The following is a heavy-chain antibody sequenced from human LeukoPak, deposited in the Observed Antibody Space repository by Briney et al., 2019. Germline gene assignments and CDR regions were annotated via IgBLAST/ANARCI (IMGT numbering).Heavy chain of an antibody. CDR3: TKLAHRYCRGGSCHAFDY. J-gene: IGHJ4*02. CDR1: GFTFSNYA. V-gene: IGHV3-23*01. D-gene: IGHD2-15*01. CDR2: ISGSGGST. Sequence: GGSLRLSCAASGFTFSNYAMSWVRQAPGEGLEWVSGISGSGGSTYYADSVKGRFTISRDNSKNTLYLQMNSLRAEDTAVYYCTKLAHRYCRGGSCHAFDYWGQRPLVTVSS.